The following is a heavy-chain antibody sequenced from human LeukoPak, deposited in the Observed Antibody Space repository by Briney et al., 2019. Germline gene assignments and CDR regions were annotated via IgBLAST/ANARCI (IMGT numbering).Heavy chain of an antibody. Sequence: PGGSLRLSCAAAGFTFSSYSMNWVRQAPGKGREWVSYISSSSSTLYYADSVKGRFTISRDNAKNSLYLQMNSLRAEDTAVYYCARESGYSYSSYNDYWGQGTLVPVSS. CDR2: ISSSSSTL. CDR3: ARESGYSYSSYNDY. V-gene: IGHV3-48*01. J-gene: IGHJ4*02. D-gene: IGHD6-6*01. CDR1: GFTFSSYS.